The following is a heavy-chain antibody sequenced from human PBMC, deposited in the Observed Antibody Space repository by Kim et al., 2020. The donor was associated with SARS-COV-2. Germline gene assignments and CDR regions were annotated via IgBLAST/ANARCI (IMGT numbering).Heavy chain of an antibody. CDR2: MYSSGST. J-gene: IGHJ1*01. Sequence: SETLSLTCTVSGGSISSSSYYWGWIRQPPGKGLEWIGSMYSSGSTYYNPSLKSRVTISVDTSKNQFSLKLNSVTAADTAVYYCASPLLYYYDSAAYRLWGQGTLVTVSS. D-gene: IGHD3-22*01. CDR3: ASPLLYYYDSAAYRL. V-gene: IGHV4-39*01. CDR1: GGSISSSSYY.